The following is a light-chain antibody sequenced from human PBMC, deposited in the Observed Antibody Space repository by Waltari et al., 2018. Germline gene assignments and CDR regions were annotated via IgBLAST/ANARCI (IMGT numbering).Light chain of an antibody. J-gene: IGKJ2*01. CDR2: AAS. CDR3: EHSASAPWST. V-gene: IGKV1-39*01. CDR1: QDINNY. Sequence: DIRMTQSASGLSASVGDRVNITCRARQDINNYLNWYQQKQGKASKLLIYAASTLQRGVPPRFPRSASETYFTLSIKALRPEEFATYHCEHSASAPWSTCGQRTKLEI.